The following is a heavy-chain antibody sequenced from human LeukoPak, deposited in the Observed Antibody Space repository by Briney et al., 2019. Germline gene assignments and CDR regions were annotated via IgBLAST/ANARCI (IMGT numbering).Heavy chain of an antibody. CDR3: AKDSSSTSRWAYFDY. V-gene: IGHV3-30*02. Sequence: GGSLRLSCAASGFIFRNYGMHWVRQAPGKGLEWVAFIRYDESNKYYADSVKGRFTISRDNSKNTLYLQMNSLRVEDTAVYYCAKDSSSTSRWAYFDYWGQGTLVTVSS. D-gene: IGHD2-2*01. CDR2: IRYDESNK. J-gene: IGHJ4*02. CDR1: GFIFRNYG.